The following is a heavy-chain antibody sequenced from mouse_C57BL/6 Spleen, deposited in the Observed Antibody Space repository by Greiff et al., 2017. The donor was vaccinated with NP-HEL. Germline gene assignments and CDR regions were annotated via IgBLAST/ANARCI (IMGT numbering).Heavy chain of an antibody. Sequence: QVHVKQPGTELVKPGASVKLSCKASGYTFTSYWMHWVKQRPGQGLEWIGNINPSNGGTNYNEKFKSKATLTVDKSSSTAYMQLSSLTSEDSAVYYCARWELNWDYFDYWGQGTTLTVSS. V-gene: IGHV1-53*01. CDR3: ARWELNWDYFDY. D-gene: IGHD4-1*01. J-gene: IGHJ2*01. CDR1: GYTFTSYW. CDR2: INPSNGGT.